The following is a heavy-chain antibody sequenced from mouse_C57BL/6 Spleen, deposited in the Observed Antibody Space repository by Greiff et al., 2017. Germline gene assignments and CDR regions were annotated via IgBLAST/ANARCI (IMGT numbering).Heavy chain of an antibody. V-gene: IGHV1-69*01. CDR3: TRSQYPRRRGFAY. D-gene: IGHD5-1-1*01. CDR2: IDPSDSYT. J-gene: IGHJ3*01. CDR1: GYTFTSYW. Sequence: VQLQQPGAELVMPGASVKLSCKASGYTFTSYWMHWVKQRPGQGLEWIGAIDPSDSYTNYNQKFKGKSTLTVDKSSSTAYMQLSSLTSKDSAVYYCTRSQYPRRRGFAYWGQGTLVTVSA.